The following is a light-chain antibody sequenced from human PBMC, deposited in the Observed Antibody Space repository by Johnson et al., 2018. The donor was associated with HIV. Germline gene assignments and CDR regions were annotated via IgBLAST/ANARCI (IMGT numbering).Light chain of an antibody. Sequence: QSVLTQPPSVSAAPRQKVTISCSGSSSNIGINYVSWYQQLPGTAPKLLIYDNTKRPSGIPDRFSGSKSDTSATLGITGLQTGDEADYYCGTWDSSLSAYVVGTGTKVTVL. V-gene: IGLV1-51*01. CDR1: SSNIGINY. J-gene: IGLJ1*01. CDR2: DNT. CDR3: GTWDSSLSAYV.